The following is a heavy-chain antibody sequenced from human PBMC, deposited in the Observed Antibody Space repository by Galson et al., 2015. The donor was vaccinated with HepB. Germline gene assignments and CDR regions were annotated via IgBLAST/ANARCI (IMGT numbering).Heavy chain of an antibody. CDR2: INHSGST. D-gene: IGHD3-3*01. V-gene: IGHV4-34*01. J-gene: IGHJ5*02. Sequence: SETLSLTCAVYGGSFSGYSWSWIRQPPGKGLEWIGEINHSGSTNYNPSLKSRVTISLDTSKNQFSLKLSSVTAADTAVYYCARGGFRFLEWLHRGGWFDPWGQGILVTVSS. CDR1: GGSFSGYS. CDR3: ARGGFRFLEWLHRGGWFDP.